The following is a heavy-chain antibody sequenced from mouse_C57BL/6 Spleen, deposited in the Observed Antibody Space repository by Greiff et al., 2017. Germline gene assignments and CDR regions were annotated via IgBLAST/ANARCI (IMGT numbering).Heavy chain of an antibody. V-gene: IGHV1-26*01. CDR3: ARSWGNLFAY. D-gene: IGHD2-1*01. CDR1: GYTFTDYY. Sequence: VQLQQSGPELVKPGASVKISCKASGYTFTDYYMNWVKQSHGKSLEWIGDINPNNGGTSYNQKFKGKATLTVDKSSSTAYMELRSLTSEDSAVYYCARSWGNLFAYWGQGTLVTVSA. CDR2: INPNNGGT. J-gene: IGHJ3*01.